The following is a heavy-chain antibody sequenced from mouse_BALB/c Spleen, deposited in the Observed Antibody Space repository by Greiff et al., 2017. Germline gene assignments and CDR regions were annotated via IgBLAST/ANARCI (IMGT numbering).Heavy chain of an antibody. CDR3: ARERYFDY. J-gene: IGHJ2*01. Sequence: EVHLVESGGGLVKPGGSRKLSCAASGFTFSSFGMHWVRQAPEKGLEWVAYISSGSSTIYYADTVKGRFTISRDNPKNTLFLQMTSLRSEDTAMYYCARERYFDYWGQGTTLTVSS. V-gene: IGHV5-17*02. CDR2: ISSGSSTI. CDR1: GFTFSSFG.